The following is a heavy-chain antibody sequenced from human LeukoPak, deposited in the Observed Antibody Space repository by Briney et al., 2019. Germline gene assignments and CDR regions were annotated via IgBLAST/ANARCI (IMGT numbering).Heavy chain of an antibody. CDR1: GGSISSYY. V-gene: IGHV4-59*12. CDR2: IYYSGST. CDR3: ARDRSFYDYVWGSYRHNWFDP. D-gene: IGHD3-16*02. J-gene: IGHJ5*02. Sequence: SETLSLTCTVSGGSISSYYWSWIRQPPGKGLEWIGNIYYSGSTNYNPSLKSRVTISVDTSKNQFSLKLSSVTAADTAVYYCARDRSFYDYVWGSYRHNWFDPWGQGTLVTVSS.